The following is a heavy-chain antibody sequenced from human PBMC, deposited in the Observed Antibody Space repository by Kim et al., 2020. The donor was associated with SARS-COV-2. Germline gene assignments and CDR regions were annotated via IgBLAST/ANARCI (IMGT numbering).Heavy chain of an antibody. D-gene: IGHD4-17*01. J-gene: IGHJ3*02. Sequence: YSPSFQGQVTTAADKSISTAYLQWSSLKASDTAMYYCARPFPTTADAFDIWGQGTMVTVSS. V-gene: IGHV5-51*01. CDR3: ARPFPTTADAFDI.